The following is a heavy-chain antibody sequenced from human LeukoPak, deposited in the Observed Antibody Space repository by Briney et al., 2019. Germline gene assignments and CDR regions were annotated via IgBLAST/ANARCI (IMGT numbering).Heavy chain of an antibody. CDR3: ARDSPITAAGLVGMDV. CDR1: GGSFSGYY. J-gene: IGHJ6*02. D-gene: IGHD6-13*01. V-gene: IGHV4-34*01. Sequence: SETLSLTCAVYGGSFSGYYWSWIRQPPGKGLEWIGEINHSGSTNYNPSLKSRVTISVDTSKNQFSLKLYSVTAADTAVYYCARDSPITAAGLVGMDVWGQGTTVTVSS. CDR2: INHSGST.